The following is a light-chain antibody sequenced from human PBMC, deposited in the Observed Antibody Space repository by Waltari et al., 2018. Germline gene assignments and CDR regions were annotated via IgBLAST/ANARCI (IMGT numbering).Light chain of an antibody. CDR3: QQSYSALGYT. V-gene: IGKV1-39*01. CDR1: ESIGSY. J-gene: IGKJ2*01. Sequence: DIQMTQSPSSLSASVGDTVPITCRAAESIGSYFSWYQQKPGKAPKLLIYTASSLETGVPSRFSGSGSATDVTLTISSLQPEDSATYYCQQSYSALGYTYDQGTKLEIK. CDR2: TAS.